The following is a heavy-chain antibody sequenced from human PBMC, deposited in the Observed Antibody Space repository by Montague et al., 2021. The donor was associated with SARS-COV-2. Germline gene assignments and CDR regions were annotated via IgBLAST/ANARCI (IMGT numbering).Heavy chain of an antibody. CDR3: ARVHFVSSGWYPDAFDI. D-gene: IGHD6-19*01. J-gene: IGHJ3*02. V-gene: IGHV4-31*02. Sequence: IYYSGSTYYNPSLKSRLTISVDTSKNQFSLKLSSVTAADTAVYYCARVHFVSSGWYPDAFDIWGQGTMVTVSS. CDR2: IYYSGST.